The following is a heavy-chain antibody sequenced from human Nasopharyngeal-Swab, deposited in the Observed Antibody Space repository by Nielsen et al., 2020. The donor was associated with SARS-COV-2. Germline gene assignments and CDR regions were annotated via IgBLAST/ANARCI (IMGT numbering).Heavy chain of an antibody. CDR3: ARDKGGMATLDYYYYYYMDV. CDR2: IYYSGST. V-gene: IGHV4-59*01. CDR1: GGSISSYY. Sequence: SETLSLTCTVSGGSISSYYWIWIRQPPGKGLEWIGYIYYSGSTNYNPSLKSRVTISVDTSKNQFSLKLSSVTAADTAVYYCARDKGGMATLDYYYYYYMDVWGKGTTVTVSS. D-gene: IGHD5-24*01. J-gene: IGHJ6*03.